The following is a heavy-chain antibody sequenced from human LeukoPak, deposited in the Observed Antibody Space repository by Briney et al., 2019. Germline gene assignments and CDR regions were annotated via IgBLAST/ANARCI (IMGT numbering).Heavy chain of an antibody. CDR2: ISSSGSTI. CDR1: GFTFSSYE. J-gene: IGHJ4*02. D-gene: IGHD4-17*01. CDR3: ARAVYDDYCDSPPDY. V-gene: IGHV3-48*03. Sequence: GGSVRLSCAASGFTFSSYEMNWVRQAPGKGLEWVSYISSSGSTIYYADSVKGRFTISRDNAKNSLYLQMNSLRAEDTAVYYCARAVYDDYCDSPPDYWGQGTLVPVSS.